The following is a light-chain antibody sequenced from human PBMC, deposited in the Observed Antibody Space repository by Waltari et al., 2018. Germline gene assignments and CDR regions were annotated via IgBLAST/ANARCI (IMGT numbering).Light chain of an antibody. CDR2: RNN. CDR1: SSNIGGET. CDR3: TAWDDRLNGVV. V-gene: IGLV1-44*01. J-gene: IGLJ2*01. Sequence: QSVLTQAPSVSGTPGQRVTISCSGSSSNIGGETVNWYQHLPGTAPKLLIFRNNERPSGAPDRFSGSKSGTSASLAISGLQSEDEGDYYCTAWDDRLNGVVFGGGTKLTVL.